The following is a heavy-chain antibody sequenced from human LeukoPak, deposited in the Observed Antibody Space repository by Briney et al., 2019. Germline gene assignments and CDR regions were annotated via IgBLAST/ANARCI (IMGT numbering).Heavy chain of an antibody. D-gene: IGHD5-18*01. V-gene: IGHV1-69*13. J-gene: IGHJ4*02. Sequence: ASVKVSCEASGGTFSSYAISWVRQAPGQGLEWMGGIIPIFGTANYAQKFQGRVTITADESTSTAYMELSSLRSEDTAVYYCALRGYSYGFDYWGQGTLVTVSS. CDR1: GGTFSSYA. CDR2: IIPIFGTA. CDR3: ALRGYSYGFDY.